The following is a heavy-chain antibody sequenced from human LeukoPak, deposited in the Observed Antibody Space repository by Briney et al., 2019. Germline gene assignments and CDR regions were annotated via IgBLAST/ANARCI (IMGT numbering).Heavy chain of an antibody. CDR1: GFTFSSYG. CDR2: ISYDGSNK. V-gene: IGHV3-30*19. J-gene: IGHJ4*02. Sequence: TGGSLRLSCAASGFTFSSYGMHWVRQAPGKGLEWVAVISYDGSNKYYADSVKGRFTISRDNSKNTLYLQMNSLRAEDTAVYYCAREGGSGWLYYFDYWGQGTLVTVSS. CDR3: AREGGSGWLYYFDY. D-gene: IGHD6-19*01.